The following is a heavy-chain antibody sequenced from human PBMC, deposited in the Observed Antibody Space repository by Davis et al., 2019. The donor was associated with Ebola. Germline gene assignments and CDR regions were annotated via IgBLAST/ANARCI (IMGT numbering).Heavy chain of an antibody. CDR3: ARGSGGNWGFDY. CDR1: GASINTYY. Sequence: SETLSLTCSVSGASINTYYWTWIRQPPGKGLEWIGYLYFSGITDYNPSLKSRVTISVDTSKRLISLNLTSVTAADTAVDYCARGSGGNWGFDYWGQGTPVTVSS. J-gene: IGHJ4*02. D-gene: IGHD7-27*01. V-gene: IGHV4-59*01. CDR2: LYFSGIT.